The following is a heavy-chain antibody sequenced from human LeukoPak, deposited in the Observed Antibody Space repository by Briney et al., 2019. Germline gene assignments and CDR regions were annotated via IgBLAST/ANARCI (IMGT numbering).Heavy chain of an antibody. J-gene: IGHJ3*02. CDR3: AKDYYGSGSFPDI. D-gene: IGHD3-10*01. Sequence: GGSLRLSCAASGFTFSSYAMSWVRQAPGKGLEWVSAISGRGGSTYCADSVKGRFTISRDNSKNTLYLQMNSLRAEDTAVYYCAKDYYGSGSFPDIWGQGTMVTVSS. CDR1: GFTFSSYA. CDR2: ISGRGGST. V-gene: IGHV3-23*01.